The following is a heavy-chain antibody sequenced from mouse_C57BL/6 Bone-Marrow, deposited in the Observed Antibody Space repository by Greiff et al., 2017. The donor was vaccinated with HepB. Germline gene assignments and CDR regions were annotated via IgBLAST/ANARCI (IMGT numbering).Heavy chain of an antibody. D-gene: IGHD2-1*01. J-gene: IGHJ4*01. CDR2: ISSGSSTI. V-gene: IGHV5-17*01. Sequence: EVKVVESGGGLVKPGGSLKLSCAASGFTFSDYGMHWVRQAPEKGLEWVAYISSGSSTIYYADTVKGRFTISRDNAKNTLFLQMTSLRSEDTAMYYYAREGNYEEGAMDYWGQGTSVTVSS. CDR3: AREGNYEEGAMDY. CDR1: GFTFSDYG.